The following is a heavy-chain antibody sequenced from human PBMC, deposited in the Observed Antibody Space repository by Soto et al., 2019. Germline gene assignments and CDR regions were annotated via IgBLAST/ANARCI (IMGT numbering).Heavy chain of an antibody. J-gene: IGHJ6*01. CDR3: AKVAPNYYDSSGYFYY. CDR2: ISYDGSNK. D-gene: IGHD3-22*01. CDR1: GFTFSSYG. V-gene: IGHV3-30*18. Sequence: PGGSLRLSCAASGFTFSSYGMHWVRQAPGKGLEWVAVISYDGSNKYYADSVKGRFTISRDNSKNTLYLQMNSLRAEDTAVYYCAKVAPNYYDSSGYFYY.